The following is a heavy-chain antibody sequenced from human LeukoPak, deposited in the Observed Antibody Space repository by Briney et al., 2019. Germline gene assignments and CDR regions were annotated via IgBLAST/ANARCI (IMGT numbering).Heavy chain of an antibody. Sequence: ASVKVSCKASGYTFTSYAMHWVRQAPGQRLEWMGWINAGNGNTKYSQEFQGRVTITRDTSASTAYMELSSLRSEDMAVYYCARDYYDSSGYLPSDYWGQGSLVTVSS. J-gene: IGHJ4*02. CDR1: GYTFTSYA. CDR2: INAGNGNT. D-gene: IGHD3-22*01. V-gene: IGHV1-3*03. CDR3: ARDYYDSSGYLPSDY.